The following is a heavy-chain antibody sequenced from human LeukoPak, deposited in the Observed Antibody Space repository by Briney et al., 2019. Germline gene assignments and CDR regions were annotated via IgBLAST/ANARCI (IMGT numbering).Heavy chain of an antibody. J-gene: IGHJ6*03. CDR2: INTSGST. V-gene: IGHV4-4*07. D-gene: IGHD3-10*01. CDR3: AREGSGSYLGYYYYMEV. CDR1: AGPISSYY. Sequence: PSETLSLTCTVSAGPISSYYYSWIGQRAGKGREWMGLINTSGSTNYNPSLKSRVTISADKSNKQFSLRLTSVTAADTAVYYCAREGSGSYLGYYYYMEVWGTGTTVTVSS.